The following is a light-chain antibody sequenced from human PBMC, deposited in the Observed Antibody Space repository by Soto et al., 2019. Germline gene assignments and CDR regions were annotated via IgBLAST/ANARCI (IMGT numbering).Light chain of an antibody. J-gene: IGLJ2*01. CDR3: QTWGTGIRV. V-gene: IGLV4-69*01. CDR1: SGHSSYA. Sequence: QSVLSQSPSASASLGASVKLTCTLSSGHSSYAIAWHQQQPEKVPRYLMKVNGDGSHNKGDGIPDRFSGSSSGAERYLTISILQSEDEADYYCQTWGTGIRVFGGGTQLTGL. CDR2: VNGDGSH.